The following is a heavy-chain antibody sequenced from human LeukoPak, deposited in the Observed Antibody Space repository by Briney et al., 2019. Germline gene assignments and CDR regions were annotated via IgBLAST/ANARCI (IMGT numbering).Heavy chain of an antibody. J-gene: IGHJ3*02. D-gene: IGHD2-21*02. Sequence: SVKVSCKASGGTFISYAISWVRQAPGQGLEWMGGIIPIFGTANYAQKFQGRVTITADESTSTAYMELSSLRSEDTAVYYCARDRAGSASHIVVVTAISAHAFDIWGQGTMVTVSS. CDR3: ARDRAGSASHIVVVTAISAHAFDI. CDR1: GGTFISYA. V-gene: IGHV1-69*13. CDR2: IIPIFGTA.